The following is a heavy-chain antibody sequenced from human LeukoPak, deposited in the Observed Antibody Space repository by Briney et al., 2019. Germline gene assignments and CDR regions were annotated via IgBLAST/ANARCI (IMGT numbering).Heavy chain of an antibody. CDR2: IYYSGST. CDR3: ARVNGITMIVDI. CDR1: GGSISSNSYY. D-gene: IGHD3-22*01. V-gene: IGHV4-39*07. Sequence: SETLSLTCAVSGGSISSNSYYWGWIRQPPGKGLEWIGSIYYSGSTYYNPSLKSRVIISVDTSKNQFSLKLSSVTAADTAVYYCARVNGITMIVDIWGQGTMVTVSS. J-gene: IGHJ3*02.